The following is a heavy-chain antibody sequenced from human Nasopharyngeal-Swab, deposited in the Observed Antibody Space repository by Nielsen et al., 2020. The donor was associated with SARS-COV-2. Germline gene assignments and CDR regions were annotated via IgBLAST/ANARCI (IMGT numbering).Heavy chain of an antibody. J-gene: IGHJ5*02. CDR1: GYTLTELS. CDR2: FDPEDGET. D-gene: IGHD1-7*01. Sequence: ASVKVSCKVSGYTLTELSMHWVRQAPGKGLEWMRGFDPEDGETIYAQKFQGRVTMTEDTSTDTAYMELSSLRSEDTAVYYCATGGPITGTINWFDPWGQGTLVTVSS. V-gene: IGHV1-24*01. CDR3: ATGGPITGTINWFDP.